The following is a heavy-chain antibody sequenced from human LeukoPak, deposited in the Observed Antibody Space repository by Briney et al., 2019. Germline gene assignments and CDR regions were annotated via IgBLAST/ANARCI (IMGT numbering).Heavy chain of an antibody. D-gene: IGHD5-12*01. CDR2: INSDGSST. Sequence: GGSLRLSCEASGFTFSSYWMHWVRQVPGKGLVWVSRINSDGSSTTYADSVKGRFTISRDNAKNTLNLQMNSLRVEDTAVYYCAREGRVTGYDFDYWGQGTLVTVSS. CDR1: GFTFSSYW. J-gene: IGHJ4*02. V-gene: IGHV3-74*03. CDR3: AREGRVTGYDFDY.